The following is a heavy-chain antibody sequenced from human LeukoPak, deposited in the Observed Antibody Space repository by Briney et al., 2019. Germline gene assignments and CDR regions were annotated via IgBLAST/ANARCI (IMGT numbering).Heavy chain of an antibody. D-gene: IGHD2-21*01. CDR3: ARSGRIADPWFDP. J-gene: IGHJ5*02. V-gene: IGHV4-39*07. CDR1: GGSISGSSYY. CDR2: IYYSGST. Sequence: SETLSLTCTVSGGSISGSSYYWRWIRQPPGKGLEWIGSIYYSGSTYYNPSLKSRVTISVDTSKNQFSLKLSSVTAADTAVYYCARSGRIADPWFDPWGQGTLVTVPS.